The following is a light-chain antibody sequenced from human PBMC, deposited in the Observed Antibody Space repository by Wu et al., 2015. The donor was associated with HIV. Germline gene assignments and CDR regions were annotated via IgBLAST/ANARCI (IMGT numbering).Light chain of an antibody. Sequence: EIVMTQSPVTLSVSPGERATLSCRASQSVNTNLAWYQQKPGQAPRLLIYEASTRASGIPDRFSGSGSGTDFTLTINRLEPDDFATYYCQHYDGFPWTFGQGTKVEVK. CDR1: QSVNTN. CDR3: QHYDGFPWT. J-gene: IGKJ1*01. V-gene: IGKV3-15*01. CDR2: EAS.